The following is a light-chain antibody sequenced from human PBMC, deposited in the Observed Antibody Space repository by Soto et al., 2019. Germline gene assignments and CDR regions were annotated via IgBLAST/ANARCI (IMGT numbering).Light chain of an antibody. CDR3: QHSFNTPPYT. CDR1: QGIATY. V-gene: IGKV1-39*01. Sequence: DIQMTQSPSSLSAVVGDRVSITCRSSQGIATYLNWYQQKPGKAPRPLIYTASTLESGVPSRFSGNGSVTDFTLTISSVQPEDFPTYYCQHSFNTPPYTFGQGTKLEI. J-gene: IGKJ2*01. CDR2: TAS.